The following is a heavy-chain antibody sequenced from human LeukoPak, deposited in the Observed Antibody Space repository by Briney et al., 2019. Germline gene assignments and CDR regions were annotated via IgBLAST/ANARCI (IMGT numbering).Heavy chain of an antibody. CDR3: AHSPNSCYCSSTSCQYDWFDP. CDR2: IYWNDDE. CDR1: GFSLSTSGVG. V-gene: IGHV2-5*01. J-gene: IGHJ5*02. Sequence: SGPTLVKPTQTLTLTCTFSGFSLSTSGVGVGWIRQPPGKALEWLALIYWNDDERYSPSLKSRLTITKDTSKNQVVLTMTNMDPVDTATYYCAHSPNSCYCSSTSCQYDWFDPWGQGTLVTVSS. D-gene: IGHD2-2*01.